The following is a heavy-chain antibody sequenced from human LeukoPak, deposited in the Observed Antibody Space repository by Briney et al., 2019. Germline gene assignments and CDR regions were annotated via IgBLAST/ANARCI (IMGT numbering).Heavy chain of an antibody. V-gene: IGHV4-30-2*01. J-gene: IGHJ4*02. CDR3: ARAVGLLWFGELNTGVFDY. D-gene: IGHD3-10*01. Sequence: SQTLSLTCAVSGGSISSGGYSWSWIRQPPGTGLEWIGYIYHSGSTYYNPSLKSRVTISVDRSKNQFSLKLSSVTAADTAVYYCARAVGLLWFGELNTGVFDYWGQGTLVTVSS. CDR2: IYHSGST. CDR1: GGSISSGGYS.